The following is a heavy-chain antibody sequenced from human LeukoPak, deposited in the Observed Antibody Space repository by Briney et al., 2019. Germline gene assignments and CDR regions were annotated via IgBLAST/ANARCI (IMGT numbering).Heavy chain of an antibody. V-gene: IGHV3-48*03. CDR1: GFTFSGYE. CDR2: ISSSGSTI. CDR3: ARRGIQLWPHDDY. D-gene: IGHD5-18*01. J-gene: IGHJ4*02. Sequence: PGGSLRLSCTVSGFTFSGYEMNWVRQAPGKGLEWVSYISSSGSTIFYADSVKGRFTISRDNAKNSLYLQMNSLRAEDTAVYYCARRGIQLWPHDDYWGQGTLATVSS.